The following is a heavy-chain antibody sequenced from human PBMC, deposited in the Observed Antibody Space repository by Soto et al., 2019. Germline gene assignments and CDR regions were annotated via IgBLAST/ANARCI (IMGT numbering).Heavy chain of an antibody. V-gene: IGHV3-43D*04. CDR3: AKALRYYDSSPLDH. CDR1: GFDFEDYA. J-gene: IGHJ4*02. Sequence: LGGSLSLSCASAGFDFEDYAMHWVRQVPGKGLEWVSLTNSDGTDSYYVDSVKGRFTISRDNAKTTLYLQMDRLRPEDTALYFCAKALRYYDSSPLDHWGQGTLLTVSS. D-gene: IGHD3-22*01. CDR2: TNSDGTDS.